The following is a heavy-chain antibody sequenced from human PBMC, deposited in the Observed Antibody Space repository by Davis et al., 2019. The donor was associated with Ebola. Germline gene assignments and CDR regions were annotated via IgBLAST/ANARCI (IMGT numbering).Heavy chain of an antibody. J-gene: IGHJ4*02. D-gene: IGHD3-3*01. CDR2: IRYDGSNK. Sequence: GESLKISCAASGFTFSSYGMHWVRQAPGKGLEWVAFIRYDGSNKYYADSVKGRFTISRDNSKNTLYLQMNSLRAEDTAVYYCAKDYPVLRFLEFGPDYWGQGTLVTVSS. CDR1: GFTFSSYG. CDR3: AKDYPVLRFLEFGPDY. V-gene: IGHV3-30*02.